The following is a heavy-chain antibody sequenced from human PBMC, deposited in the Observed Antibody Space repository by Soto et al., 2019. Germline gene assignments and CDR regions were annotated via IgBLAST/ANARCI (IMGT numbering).Heavy chain of an antibody. Sequence: PGGSLRLSCAASGFTFSTYSMNWVRQAPGKGLEWVSSISSSSSYIYYADSVKGRFTISRDNARSSLYLQMNSLRAEDTAVYYCARDKKDYYYYGMDAWGQGTTVTVSS. CDR1: GFTFSTYS. CDR2: ISSSSSYI. J-gene: IGHJ6*02. CDR3: ARDKKDYYYYGMDA. V-gene: IGHV3-21*01.